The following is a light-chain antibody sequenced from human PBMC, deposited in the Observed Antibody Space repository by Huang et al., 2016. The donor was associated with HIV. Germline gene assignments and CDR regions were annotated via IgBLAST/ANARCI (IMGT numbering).Light chain of an antibody. V-gene: IGKV1-39*01. J-gene: IGKJ4*01. Sequence: DIQMTQSPSSLSASVGDRATVTCRASQSITNHLNWYQHKPGQVPKLLIYAASSLQSGVPSRFSGSGSGTDFTLTIMSLQPEDFATYYCQQSFRTPLTFGGGTKVEIK. CDR1: QSITNH. CDR2: AAS. CDR3: QQSFRTPLT.